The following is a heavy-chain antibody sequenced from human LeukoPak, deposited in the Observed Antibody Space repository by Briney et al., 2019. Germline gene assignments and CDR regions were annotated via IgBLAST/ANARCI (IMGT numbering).Heavy chain of an antibody. D-gene: IGHD6-13*01. CDR1: GASISSYY. J-gene: IGHJ4*02. Sequence: SETLSLTCTVSGASISSYYWSWIRQPPGKGLEWIGRIYYSRSTNYNPSLKSRITISVDTSKNQFSLKVSSVTAADTAVYYCAEGYSSSWHQFDYWGQGTLVTVSS. CDR2: IYYSRST. CDR3: AEGYSSSWHQFDY. V-gene: IGHV4-59*01.